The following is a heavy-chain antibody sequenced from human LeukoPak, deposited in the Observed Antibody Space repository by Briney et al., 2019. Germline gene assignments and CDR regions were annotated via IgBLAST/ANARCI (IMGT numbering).Heavy chain of an antibody. D-gene: IGHD6-13*01. J-gene: IGHJ4*02. CDR2: ISSSGGST. CDR3: AKAPSLAGTEVFDY. CDR1: GFTFSSYA. Sequence: GGSLRLSCAASGFTFSSYAMSWVRQAPGKGVEWVSAISSSGGSTYYADSVKGRFTISRDNSKNTLYLQMNSLRAEDTAVYYCAKAPSLAGTEVFDYWGQGTLVTVSS. V-gene: IGHV3-23*01.